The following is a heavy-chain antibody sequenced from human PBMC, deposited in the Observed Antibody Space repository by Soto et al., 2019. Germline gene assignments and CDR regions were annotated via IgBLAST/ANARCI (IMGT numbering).Heavy chain of an antibody. V-gene: IGHV1-46*03. J-gene: IGHJ4*02. CDR1: GYTFTNYY. Sequence: QVHLEQSGAEVESPGASVRVSCKASGYTFTNYYIHWVRQAPGQGLEWMGMINPGGGNTDYAQKFQGRVTITRDTSMSTVYMELSSLRSEDTAVYYCATILTGYYYPWDYWGQGTLVTVSS. CDR3: ATILTGYYYPWDY. CDR2: INPGGGNT. D-gene: IGHD3-9*01.